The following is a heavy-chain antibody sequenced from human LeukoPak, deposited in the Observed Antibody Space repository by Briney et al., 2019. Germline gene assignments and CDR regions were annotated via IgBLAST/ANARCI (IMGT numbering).Heavy chain of an antibody. CDR1: GYSFTRYW. J-gene: IGHJ4*02. Sequence: GESLKISCKGSGYSFTRYWIGLGRQMPGKGLQWMGIIYPGDSDIRYSPSFQGQVTISDDKSISTAYLQWSSLKASDTAMYYCARQGPMYAIDYWGQGTLVTVSS. CDR3: ARQGPMYAIDY. CDR2: IYPGDSDI. V-gene: IGHV5-51*01. D-gene: IGHD2-8*01.